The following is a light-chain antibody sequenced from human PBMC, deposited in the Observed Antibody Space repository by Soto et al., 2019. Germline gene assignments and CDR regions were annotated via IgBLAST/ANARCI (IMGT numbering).Light chain of an antibody. CDR1: QRVSSGY. Sequence: EIVLTQSPGTLSLSPGERATLSCRASQRVSSGYLAWYQHKFGQAPRLLIFGASRRATGIPDRFSGSGSGTDFTLTISGLEPEDFAVYYGQQYSDLQYTFGQGTKLEIK. V-gene: IGKV3-20*01. CDR2: GAS. CDR3: QQYSDLQYT. J-gene: IGKJ2*01.